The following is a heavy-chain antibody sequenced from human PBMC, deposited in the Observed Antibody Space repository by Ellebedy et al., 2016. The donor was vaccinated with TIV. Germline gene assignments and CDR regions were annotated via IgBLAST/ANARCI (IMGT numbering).Heavy chain of an antibody. CDR2: ISRSSSSI. J-gene: IGHJ4*02. CDR3: ARRGVDAYNPYFDS. V-gene: IGHV3-48*01. Sequence: GGSLRLSCAASGFTFSGYTFHWVRQGPGKGLEWLSSISRSSSSIYYADSVKGRFTISRDDAKDSLYLQMNSLRAEDTAVYYCARRGVDAYNPYFDSWGQGTVVTVSS. CDR1: GFTFSGYT. D-gene: IGHD5-24*01.